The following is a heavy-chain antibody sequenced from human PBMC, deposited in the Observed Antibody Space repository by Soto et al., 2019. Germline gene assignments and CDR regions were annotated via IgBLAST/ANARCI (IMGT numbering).Heavy chain of an antibody. CDR1: GYTFTSYA. V-gene: IGHV1-3*01. CDR3: AREEAYCSGGSCYSQPLH. Sequence: ASVKVSCKASGYTFTSYAMHWVRQAPGQRLEWMGWINAGNGNTKYSQKFQGRVTITRDTSASTAYMELSSLRSEDTAVYYCAREEAYCSGGSCYSQPLHWGQGTLVTVSS. CDR2: INAGNGNT. J-gene: IGHJ4*02. D-gene: IGHD2-15*01.